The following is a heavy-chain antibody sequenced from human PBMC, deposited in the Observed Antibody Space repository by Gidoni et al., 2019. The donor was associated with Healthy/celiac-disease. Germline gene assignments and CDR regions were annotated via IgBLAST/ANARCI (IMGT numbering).Heavy chain of an antibody. CDR3: ARRKWSCSRTSCHGRTQTAGVFDY. Sequence: QVQLQQWGAGLLKPSETLSLTCAVYGGSFSAYYWSWIRQPPGKGLEWIGEINHSGSTNYNPSLKSRVTISVDTYKNQFSLKLRSVTAADTAVYYCARRKWSCSRTSCHGRTQTAGVFDYWGQGTLVTVSS. V-gene: IGHV4-34*01. CDR2: INHSGST. D-gene: IGHD2-2*01. CDR1: GGSFSAYY. J-gene: IGHJ4*02.